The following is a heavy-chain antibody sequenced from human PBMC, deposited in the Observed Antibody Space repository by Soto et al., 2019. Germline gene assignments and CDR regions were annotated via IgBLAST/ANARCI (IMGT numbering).Heavy chain of an antibody. Sequence: LRLSCAASGFTFSSYAMSWVRQAPGKGLEWVSAISGSGGSTYYADSVKGRFTISRDNSKNTLYLQMNSLGAEDTAVYYCAKDRIAARLAYYFDYWGQGTLVTVSS. J-gene: IGHJ4*02. D-gene: IGHD6-6*01. CDR3: AKDRIAARLAYYFDY. CDR1: GFTFSSYA. V-gene: IGHV3-23*01. CDR2: ISGSGGST.